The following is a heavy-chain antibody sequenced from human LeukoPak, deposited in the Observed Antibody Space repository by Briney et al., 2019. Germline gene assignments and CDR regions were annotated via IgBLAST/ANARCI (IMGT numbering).Heavy chain of an antibody. V-gene: IGHV4-31*03. J-gene: IGHJ4*02. D-gene: IGHD4-17*01. CDR2: IYYNGIT. CDR3: ARETNHGDFFFDY. Sequence: PSQTLSPTCTVSGGSISSGGYYWSWIRQHPGKGLEWIGYIYYNGITYYNPSLKSRVTISVDTSKNQFSLKLSSVTAADTAVYYCARETNHGDFFFDYWGQGTLVTVSS. CDR1: GGSISSGGYY.